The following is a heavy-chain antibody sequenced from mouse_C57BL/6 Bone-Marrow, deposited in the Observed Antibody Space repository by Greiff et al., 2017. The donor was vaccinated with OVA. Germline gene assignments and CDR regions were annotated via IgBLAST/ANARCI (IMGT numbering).Heavy chain of an antibody. D-gene: IGHD1-3*01. J-gene: IGHJ4*01. CDR2: INPSSGYT. V-gene: IGHV1-4*01. CDR1: GYTFTTYA. CDR3: ARKWLRHYYAMDY. Sequence: QVQLQQSGAELVRPGASVKMSCKASGYTFTTYAMHWVKLRPGQGLDWIGYINPSSGYTKYNEQFKDKATLTADKSSSTAYMQLSSLTSEDSTVYYGARKWLRHYYAMDYWGQGTSVTVSS.